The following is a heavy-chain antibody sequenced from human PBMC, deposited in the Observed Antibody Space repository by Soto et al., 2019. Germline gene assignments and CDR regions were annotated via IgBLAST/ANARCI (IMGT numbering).Heavy chain of an antibody. CDR3: VMSIAAAIEY. D-gene: IGHD6-6*01. Sequence: ASVKVSCKASGYTFTSHGISWVRQAPGQGLEWMGWISAYNGNTNYAQKLQGRVTMTTDTSTSTAYMELRSLRSDDTAVYYCVMSIAAAIEYWGQGTLVTFSS. CDR2: ISAYNGNT. CDR1: GYTFTSHG. V-gene: IGHV1-18*01. J-gene: IGHJ1*01.